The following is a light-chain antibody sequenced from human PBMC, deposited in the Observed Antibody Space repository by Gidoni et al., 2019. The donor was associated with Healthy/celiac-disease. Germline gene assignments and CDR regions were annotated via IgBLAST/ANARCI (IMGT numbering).Light chain of an antibody. CDR3: QQSYSTPRGT. Sequence: DILMTQSPSSLSASVGDRVAITCRASQSISSYLNWYQQKPGKAPKLLIYAASSLQSGVPSRFSGSGSGTDFTLTISSLQPEDFATYYCQQSYSTPRGTFGQGTKVEIK. CDR1: QSISSY. V-gene: IGKV1-39*01. CDR2: AAS. J-gene: IGKJ1*01.